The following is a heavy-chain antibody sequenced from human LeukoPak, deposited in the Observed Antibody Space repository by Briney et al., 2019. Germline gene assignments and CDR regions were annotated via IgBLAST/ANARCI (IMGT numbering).Heavy chain of an antibody. CDR1: GFTFSSYA. V-gene: IGHV3-48*04. Sequence: GGSLRLSCAASGFTFSSYAMSWVRQAPGKGLEWVSYISSSGSTIYYADSVKGRFTISRDNAKNSLYLQMNSLRAEDTAVYYCARIKGWYLIYYYYYMDVWGKGTTVTVSS. D-gene: IGHD6-19*01. CDR2: ISSSGSTI. J-gene: IGHJ6*03. CDR3: ARIKGWYLIYYYYYMDV.